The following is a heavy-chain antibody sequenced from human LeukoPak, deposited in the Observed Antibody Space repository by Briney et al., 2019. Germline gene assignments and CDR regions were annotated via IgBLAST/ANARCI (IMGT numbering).Heavy chain of an antibody. CDR3: AIAQNWKAGWFDP. Sequence: ASVKVSCKVSGYTLTDLSIHWVRQAPGKGLEWMGGVNPEDGETIYAQKFQGRVTMTEDTPIDTTYIEVSSLRSEDTAVYFCAIAQNWKAGWFDPWGQGTLVTVSS. CDR2: VNPEDGET. D-gene: IGHD1-1*01. V-gene: IGHV1-24*01. J-gene: IGHJ5*02. CDR1: GYTLTDLS.